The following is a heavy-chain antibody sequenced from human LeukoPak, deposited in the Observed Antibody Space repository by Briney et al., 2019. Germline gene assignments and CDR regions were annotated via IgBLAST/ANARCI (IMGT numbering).Heavy chain of an antibody. CDR3: ARTTITMIVENAFDI. CDR1: GGSISSSSYY. J-gene: IGHJ3*02. Sequence: SETLSLTCTVSGGSISSSSYYWGWIRQPPGKGLEWIGSIYYSGSTYYNPSLKSRVTISVDTSKNQFSLKLSSVTAADTAVYYCARTTITMIVENAFDIWGQGTMVTVSS. CDR2: IYYSGST. D-gene: IGHD3-22*01. V-gene: IGHV4-39*07.